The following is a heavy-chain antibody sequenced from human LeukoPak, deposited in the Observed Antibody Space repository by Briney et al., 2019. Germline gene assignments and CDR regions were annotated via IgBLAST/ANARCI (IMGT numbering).Heavy chain of an antibody. D-gene: IGHD5-24*01. CDR1: GGSTSSGDYY. CDR3: ARVKRFGDYLDY. Sequence: SETLSLTCTVSGGSTSSGDYYWSWIRQHPGTGLEWFGYIYYSGSTYYNPSLKSRLTISIDTSKNQFSLKLSSVTAADTAVYYCARVKRFGDYLDYWGQGTLVTVSS. CDR2: IYYSGST. V-gene: IGHV4-31*03. J-gene: IGHJ4*02.